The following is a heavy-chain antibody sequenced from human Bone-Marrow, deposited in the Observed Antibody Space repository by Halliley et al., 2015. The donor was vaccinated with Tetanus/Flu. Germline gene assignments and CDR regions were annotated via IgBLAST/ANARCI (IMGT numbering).Heavy chain of an antibody. CDR2: IHHSGST. Sequence: WIGEIHHSGSTNYNPSLKSRVTISVDKSKNQFSLKLSSMTVADTAVYYCARRGSGDYWYFDLWGRGTLVTVSS. CDR3: ARRGSGDYWYFDL. V-gene: IGHV4-4*02. J-gene: IGHJ2*01. D-gene: IGHD2-21*01.